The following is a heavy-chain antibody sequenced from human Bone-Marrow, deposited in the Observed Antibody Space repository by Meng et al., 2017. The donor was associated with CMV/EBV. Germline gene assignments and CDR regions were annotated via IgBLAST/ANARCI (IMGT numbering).Heavy chain of an antibody. J-gene: IGHJ6*02. CDR1: GFTFSNYG. D-gene: IGHD3-10*01. V-gene: IGHV3-30*02. CDR2: IRYDGSKE. Sequence: GESLKISCAASGFTFSNYGMHWVRQAPGKGLEWVAFIRYDGSKEDYGDSVQGRLTISRDNSKNTLYLQMNSLRADDTALYYCAKDSGGEGDMDVWGQGTTVTFSS. CDR3: AKDSGGEGDMDV.